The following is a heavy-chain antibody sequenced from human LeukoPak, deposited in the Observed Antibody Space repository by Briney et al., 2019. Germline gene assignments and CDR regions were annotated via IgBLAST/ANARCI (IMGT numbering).Heavy chain of an antibody. D-gene: IGHD6-19*01. Sequence: GASVKVSCKVSGYTLTELSMHWGRHAPGQGLEWMGGFDPEDGETIYAQKFQGRVTMTEDTSTDTAYMELSSLRSEDTAVYYCATTSIAVADFDYWGQGTLVTVSS. J-gene: IGHJ4*02. CDR3: ATTSIAVADFDY. CDR1: GYTLTELS. CDR2: FDPEDGET. V-gene: IGHV1-24*01.